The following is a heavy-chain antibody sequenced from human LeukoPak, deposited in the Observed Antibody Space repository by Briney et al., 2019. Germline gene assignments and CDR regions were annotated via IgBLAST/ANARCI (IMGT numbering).Heavy chain of an antibody. D-gene: IGHD3-22*01. Sequence: SQTLSLTCTVSGGSISSGGYYWSWIRQHPGKGLEWIGYIYYSGSTYYNPSLKSRVTISVDTSKNQFSLKLSSVTAADTAVYYCARSRSDYYDNSGSDHASDIWGQGTMVTVSS. CDR1: GGSISSGGYY. V-gene: IGHV4-31*03. CDR3: ARSRSDYYDNSGSDHASDI. J-gene: IGHJ3*02. CDR2: IYYSGST.